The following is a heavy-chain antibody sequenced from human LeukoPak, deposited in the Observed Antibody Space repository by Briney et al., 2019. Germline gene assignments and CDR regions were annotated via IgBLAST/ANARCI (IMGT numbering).Heavy chain of an antibody. V-gene: IGHV3-21*01. CDR3: ARDTPHDY. CDR2: INSSSSYI. Sequence: PGGSLRLSCAASGLTFSSYSMNWVRRAPGKGLEWVSSINSSSSYIYYADSVEGRFTIYRDNDKNSLCLQTNSLRAEDTAVYYCARDTPHDYWGQGTLVTVSS. J-gene: IGHJ4*02. CDR1: GLTFSSYS.